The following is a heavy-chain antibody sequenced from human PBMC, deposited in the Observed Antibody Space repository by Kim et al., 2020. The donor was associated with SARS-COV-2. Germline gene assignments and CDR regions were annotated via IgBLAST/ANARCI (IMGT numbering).Heavy chain of an antibody. Sequence: APELQGRVTMTTDTSKSTGYMERRSLRSDDTAVYYCARAHDYGDYFPFDCWGQGTLVTVSS. V-gene: IGHV1-18*01. D-gene: IGHD4-17*01. J-gene: IGHJ4*02. CDR3: ARAHDYGDYFPFDC.